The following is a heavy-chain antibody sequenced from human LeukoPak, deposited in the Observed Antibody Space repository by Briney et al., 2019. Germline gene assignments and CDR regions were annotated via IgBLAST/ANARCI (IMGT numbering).Heavy chain of an antibody. Sequence: GGSLRPSCAASGFTFSNNGMSWVRQSPGRGLEWVSGISGGGDTTYYAESVKGRFTISRDNSKNTLFLQMNSLTAEDTAVYYCAKTNGYYDYWGQGTLVAVSS. D-gene: IGHD3-22*01. CDR2: ISGGGDTT. J-gene: IGHJ4*02. V-gene: IGHV3-23*01. CDR3: AKTNGYYDY. CDR1: GFTFSNNG.